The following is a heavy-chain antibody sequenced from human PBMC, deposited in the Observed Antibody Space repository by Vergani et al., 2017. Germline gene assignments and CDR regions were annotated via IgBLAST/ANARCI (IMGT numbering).Heavy chain of an antibody. CDR3: ARRAGLGDYASYYYYYYGMDV. J-gene: IGHJ6*02. CDR1: GGSISSSSYY. Sequence: QLQLQESGPGLVKPSETLSLTCTVSGGSISSSSYYWGWIRQPPGKGLEWIGSIYYSGSTYYNPSLKSRVTISVDTSKNQFSLKLSSVTAADTAVYYCARRAGLGDYASYYYYYYGMDVWGQGTTVTVSS. D-gene: IGHD4-17*01. V-gene: IGHV4-39*01. CDR2: IYYSGST.